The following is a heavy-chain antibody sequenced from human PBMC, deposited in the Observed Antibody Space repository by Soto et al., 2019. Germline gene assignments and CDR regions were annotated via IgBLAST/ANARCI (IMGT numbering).Heavy chain of an antibody. Sequence: ASVKVSCKASGYTFTSYGISWVRQAPGQGLEWMGWISAYNGNTNYAQKLQGRVTMTTDTSTSTAYMELRSLRSDDTAVYYCARERSYAYYYYMDVWGKGTTVTVSS. CDR3: ARERSYAYYYYMDV. D-gene: IGHD3-10*01. CDR1: GYTFTSYG. CDR2: ISAYNGNT. V-gene: IGHV1-18*01. J-gene: IGHJ6*03.